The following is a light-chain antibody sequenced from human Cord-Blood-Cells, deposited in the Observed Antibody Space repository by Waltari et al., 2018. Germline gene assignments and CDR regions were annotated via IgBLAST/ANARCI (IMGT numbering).Light chain of an antibody. V-gene: IGLV3-1*01. CDR3: QAWDSSHVV. CDR1: KLGDKY. Sequence: SYELTQPPSVSVSPGQTASITCSGDKLGDKYACWYQQKPGQSPVLVIYQDSKRPSGNPERFSGSNSGNTATLTISGTQAMDEADYYCQAWDSSHVVFGGGTKLTVL. J-gene: IGLJ2*01. CDR2: QDS.